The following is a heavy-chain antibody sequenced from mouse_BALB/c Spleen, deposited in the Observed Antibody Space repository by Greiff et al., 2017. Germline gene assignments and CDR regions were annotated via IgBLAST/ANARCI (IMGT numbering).Heavy chain of an antibody. V-gene: IGHV5-12-1*01. J-gene: IGHJ2*01. Sequence: EVMLVESGGGLVKPGGSLKLSCAASGFAFSSYDMSWVRQTPEKRLEWVAYISSGGGSTYYPDTVKGRFTISRDNAKNTLYLQMSSLKSEDTAMYYCARQTAVATDFDYWGQGTTLTVSS. CDR2: ISSGGGST. D-gene: IGHD1-1*01. CDR3: ARQTAVATDFDY. CDR1: GFAFSSYD.